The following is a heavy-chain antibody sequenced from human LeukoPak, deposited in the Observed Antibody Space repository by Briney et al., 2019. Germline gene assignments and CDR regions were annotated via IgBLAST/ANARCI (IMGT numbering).Heavy chain of an antibody. D-gene: IGHD3-3*01. V-gene: IGHV1-69*13. Sequence: SVKVSCKASGYTFTSYAMNWVRQAPGQGLEWMGGIIPIFGTANYAQKFQGRVTITADESTSTAYMELSSLRSEDTAVYYCARALYDFWSGSLAYYYYYGMDVWGQGTTVTVSS. CDR3: ARALYDFWSGSLAYYYYYGMDV. J-gene: IGHJ6*02. CDR2: IIPIFGTA. CDR1: GYTFTSYA.